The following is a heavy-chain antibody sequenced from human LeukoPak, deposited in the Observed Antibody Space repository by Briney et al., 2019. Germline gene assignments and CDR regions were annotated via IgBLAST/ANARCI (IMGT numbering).Heavy chain of an antibody. CDR3: ARRAGAYTHPYDY. D-gene: IGHD3-16*01. CDR2: IYSAGST. V-gene: IGHV3-53*01. Sequence: GGSLRLSCAASGFTFSSYEMNWDRQAPGKVLEWVSFIYSAGSTHYSDSVKGRFTISIDNSKNTLYLQMNSLRAEDTAVYYCARRAGAYTHPYDYWGQGTLVTVSS. J-gene: IGHJ4*02. CDR1: GFTFSSYE.